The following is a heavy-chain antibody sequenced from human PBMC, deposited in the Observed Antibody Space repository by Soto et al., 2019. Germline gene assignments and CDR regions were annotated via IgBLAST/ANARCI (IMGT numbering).Heavy chain of an antibody. V-gene: IGHV1-8*01. CDR1: GYTFTSYD. Sequence: GASVKVSCKASGYTFTSYDINWVRQATGQGLEWMGWMNPNSGNTGYAQKFQGRVTMTRNTSISTAYMELSSLRSEDTAVYYCARENRRVLPSHVNIVATTVRRRRQKYYYYYYYMDVWGKGTTVTVSS. CDR2: MNPNSGNT. CDR3: ARENRRVLPSHVNIVATTVRRRRQKYYYYYYYMDV. D-gene: IGHD5-12*01. J-gene: IGHJ6*03.